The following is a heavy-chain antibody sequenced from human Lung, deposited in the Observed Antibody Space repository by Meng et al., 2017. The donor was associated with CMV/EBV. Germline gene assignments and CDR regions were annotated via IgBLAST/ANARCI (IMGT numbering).Heavy chain of an antibody. J-gene: IGHJ5*02. V-gene: IGHV4-34*01. CDR2: INHSGST. CDR1: GGSFSGYY. Sequence: SETLSLXCAVYGGSFSGYYWSWIRQPPGKGLEWIGEINHSGSTNYNPSLKSRVTISVDTSKNQFSLKLSTVTAADTAVYYCAREGITGTTGADPWGQGTLVTVSS. CDR3: AREGITGTTGADP. D-gene: IGHD1-7*01.